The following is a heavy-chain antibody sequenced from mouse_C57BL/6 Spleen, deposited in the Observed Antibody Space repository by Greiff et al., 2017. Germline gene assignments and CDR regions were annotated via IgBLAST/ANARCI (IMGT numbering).Heavy chain of an antibody. CDR1: GYTFTSLG. Sequence: VQLQQSGAELARPGASVKPSCKASGYTFTSLGISWVKQRTGQGLEWIGEIYPRSGNTYLNEKFKGKATLTADKSPSTAYMELRSLTSEDPAVYFCAKGGSEAYWGKGTLVTVSA. CDR3: AKGGSEAY. J-gene: IGHJ3*01. V-gene: IGHV1-81*01. CDR2: IYPRSGNT.